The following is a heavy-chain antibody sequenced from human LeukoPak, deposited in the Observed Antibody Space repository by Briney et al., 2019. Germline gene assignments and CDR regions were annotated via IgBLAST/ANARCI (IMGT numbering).Heavy chain of an antibody. J-gene: IGHJ4*02. CDR1: GYTFISCN. V-gene: IGHV1-8*01. Sequence: GASVKVSCKASGYTFISCNISWVRQATGQGLEWMGWMNPDSGNTGYAQKFQGRVTMTRNTSINTAYMELSSLRSEDTAMYYCARSEDGPLDYWGQGTLVTVSS. CDR3: ARSEDGPLDY. CDR2: MNPDSGNT.